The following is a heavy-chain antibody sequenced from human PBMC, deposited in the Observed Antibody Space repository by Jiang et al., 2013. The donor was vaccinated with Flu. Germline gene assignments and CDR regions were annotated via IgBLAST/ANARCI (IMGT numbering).Heavy chain of an antibody. D-gene: IGHD3-22*01. CDR1: GFSLRVGGVG. CDR2: IYWDGDK. J-gene: IGHJ4*02. Sequence: KPTQTLTLTCTFSGFSLRVGGVGVGWIRQPPGKALEWLALIYWDGDKHYSPSLKNRVTISKDTTENQVFLTMTNMGPVDTATYYCAHRLLDYDNIGYPFDYWGQGTLVSVSS. CDR3: AHRLLDYDNIGYPFDY. V-gene: IGHV2-5*02.